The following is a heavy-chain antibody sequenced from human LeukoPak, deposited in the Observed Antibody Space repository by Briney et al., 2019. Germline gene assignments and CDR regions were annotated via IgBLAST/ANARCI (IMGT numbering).Heavy chain of an antibody. Sequence: SETLSLTCAVYGGSFSGYYWSWIRQPPGKGLEWIGEINHSGSTNYNPSLKSRVTISVDTSKNQFSLKLSSVTAADTAVYYCGRVTYCSGGSCYSFPDYWGQGTLVTVSS. CDR3: GRVTYCSGGSCYSFPDY. D-gene: IGHD2-15*01. J-gene: IGHJ4*02. CDR1: GGSFSGYY. V-gene: IGHV4-34*01. CDR2: INHSGST.